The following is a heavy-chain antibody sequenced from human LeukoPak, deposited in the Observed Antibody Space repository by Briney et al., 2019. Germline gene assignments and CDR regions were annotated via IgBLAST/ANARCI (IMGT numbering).Heavy chain of an antibody. Sequence: PSETLSLPCSVSGGSISSYYWTWIRQPPGKGLEWIGYRYYSGSTTYNPSLKSRVTISVDTSKSQFSLKLISVTATDTPIYYCARVRGDFETDWGQGTLVTVSS. CDR3: ARVRGDFETD. J-gene: IGHJ1*01. V-gene: IGHV4-59*01. CDR1: GGSISSYY. CDR2: RYYSGST. D-gene: IGHD3-16*01.